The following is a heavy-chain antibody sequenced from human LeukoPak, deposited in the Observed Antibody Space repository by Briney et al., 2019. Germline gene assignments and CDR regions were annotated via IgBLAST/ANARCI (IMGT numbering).Heavy chain of an antibody. V-gene: IGHV1-3*01. CDR1: GYTFTSYA. J-gene: IGHJ5*02. CDR3: ARDLGYCTGGTCYPNWFGP. Sequence: ASVKVSSKASGYTFTSYAMHWVRQAPGQRLEWMGWINAGNDNTKYSQKFQGRVTITRDTSASTAYMELSSLRSEDTAVYYCARDLGYCTGGTCYPNWFGPWGQGTLVTVS. CDR2: INAGNDNT. D-gene: IGHD2-15*01.